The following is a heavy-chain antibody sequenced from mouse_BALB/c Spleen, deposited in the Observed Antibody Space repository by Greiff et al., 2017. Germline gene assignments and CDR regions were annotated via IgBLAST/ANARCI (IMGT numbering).Heavy chain of an antibody. V-gene: IGHV2-9*02. CDR1: GFSLTSYG. CDR3: AREDGNYFYYAMDY. J-gene: IGHJ4*01. CDR2: IWAGGST. D-gene: IGHD2-1*01. Sequence: VQLVESGPGLVAPSQSLSITCTVSGFSLTSYGVHWVRQPPGKGLEWLGVIWAGGSTNYNSALMSRLSISKDNSKSQVFLKMNSLQTDDTAMYYCAREDGNYFYYAMDYWGQGTSVTVSS.